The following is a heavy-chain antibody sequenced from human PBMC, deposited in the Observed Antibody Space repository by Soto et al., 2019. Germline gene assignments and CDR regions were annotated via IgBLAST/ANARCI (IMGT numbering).Heavy chain of an antibody. CDR1: GGTFSSYA. D-gene: IGHD5-18*01. CDR2: IIGNYGNT. Sequence: ASVKVSCKASGGTFSSYAISWVRQAPGQGLEWMGGIIGNYGNTNYAQKLQGRVTFTTDTSTSTAYMELRSLRAEDTAVYYCARGYPLWAPYFYYYMDVWGQGTTVTVSS. J-gene: IGHJ6*03. CDR3: ARGYPLWAPYFYYYMDV. V-gene: IGHV1-18*01.